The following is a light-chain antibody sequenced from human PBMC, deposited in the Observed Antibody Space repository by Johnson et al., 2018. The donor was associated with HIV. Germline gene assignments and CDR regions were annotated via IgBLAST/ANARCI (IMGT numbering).Light chain of an antibody. CDR1: SSNVGNSY. CDR2: DNN. J-gene: IGLJ1*01. CDR3: GAWDGSLSACV. Sequence: QSVLTQPPSVSAAPGQNVTISCSGTSSNVGNSYLSWYQHFPETAPKLLIYDNNKRPSGIPDRFSASKSGTTATLGITGLQTGDEADYYCGAWDGSLSACVFGTGTKVTVL. V-gene: IGLV1-51*01.